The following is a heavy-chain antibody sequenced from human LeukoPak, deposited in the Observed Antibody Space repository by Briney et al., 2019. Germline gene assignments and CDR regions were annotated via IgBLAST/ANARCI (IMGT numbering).Heavy chain of an antibody. CDR3: ARYIRGVRIVQPFYYFDH. J-gene: IGHJ4*02. CDR2: IGHNGNT. CDR1: GGSFSGYY. Sequence: SETLSLTCAVYGGSFSGYYWSWIRQPPGKGLEWIGEIGHNGNTNYNPSLNSRVTISVDTSKNQFSLRLSSVTAADTAVYCCARYIRGVRIVQPFYYFDHWGQGTLVTVSS. V-gene: IGHV4-34*01. D-gene: IGHD1-26*01.